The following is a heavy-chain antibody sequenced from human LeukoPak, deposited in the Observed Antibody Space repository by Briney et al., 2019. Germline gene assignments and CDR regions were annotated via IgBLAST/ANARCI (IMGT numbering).Heavy chain of an antibody. CDR2: ISTSSSTI. J-gene: IGHJ6*02. Sequence: GGSLRLSCAASGFTFSSYEMNWVRQAPGKGLEWISYISTSSSTIYYADSVKGRFTISRDNAKNSLYLQMNSLTDEDTAVYYCARDFPPYSYAMDVWGQGTTVTVSS. CDR3: ARDFPPYSYAMDV. CDR1: GFTFSSYE. V-gene: IGHV3-48*03.